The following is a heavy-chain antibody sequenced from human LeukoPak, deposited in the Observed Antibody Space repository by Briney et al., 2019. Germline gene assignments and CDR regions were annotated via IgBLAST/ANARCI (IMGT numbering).Heavy chain of an antibody. V-gene: IGHV4-34*01. CDR1: GGSFSGYY. CDR2: INHSGST. J-gene: IGHJ1*01. CDR3: ARSSGWYKYFQH. Sequence: PSETLSLTCAVYGGSFSGYYWSWIRQPPGKGLEWIGEINHSGSTNYNPSLKSRVTISVDTSKNQFSLKLSSVTAADTAVYYCARSSGWYKYFQHWGQGTLVTVSS. D-gene: IGHD6-19*01.